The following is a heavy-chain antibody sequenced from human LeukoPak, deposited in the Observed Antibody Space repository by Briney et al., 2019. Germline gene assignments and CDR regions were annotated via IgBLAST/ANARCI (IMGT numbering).Heavy chain of an antibody. Sequence: GRSLRLSCAASGFTFSSYGMHWVRQAPGKGLEWVAVISYDGSNKYYADSVKGRFTISRDNSKNTLYLHMNSLRAEDTAVYYCAKDRNVYYYDSSGPQGYFQHWGQGTLVTVSS. CDR3: AKDRNVYYYDSSGPQGYFQH. J-gene: IGHJ1*01. CDR2: ISYDGSNK. CDR1: GFTFSSYG. D-gene: IGHD3-22*01. V-gene: IGHV3-30*18.